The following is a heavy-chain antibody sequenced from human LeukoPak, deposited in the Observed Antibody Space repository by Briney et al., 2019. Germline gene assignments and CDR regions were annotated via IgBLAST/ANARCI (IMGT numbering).Heavy chain of an antibody. CDR3: TRLGVAVAPNY. D-gene: IGHD6-19*01. V-gene: IGHV3-73*01. CDR2: IRSKANSYAT. J-gene: IGHJ4*02. CDR1: GFTFSGSA. Sequence: PGGSLRLSCAASGFTFSGSAMHWVRQASGKGLEWVGRIRSKANSYATAYAASVKGRFTISRDDSKNTAYLQMSSLKTEDTAVYYCTRLGVAVAPNYWGQGTLVTVSS.